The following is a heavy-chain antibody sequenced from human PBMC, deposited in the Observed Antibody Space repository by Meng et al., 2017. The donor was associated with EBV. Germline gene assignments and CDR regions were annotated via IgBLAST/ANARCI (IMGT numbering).Heavy chain of an antibody. CDR2: IYYSGST. CDR3: ARSSPVRFGELSN. J-gene: IGHJ4*02. D-gene: IGHD3-10*01. V-gene: IGHV4-39*07. Sequence: QLQLQESGPGLVKPSXXXXLTXXVSSGSISSSSYYWGWIRQPPGKGLEWIGSIYYSGSTYYNPSLKSRVTISVDTSKNQFSLKLSSVTAADTAVYYCARSSPVRFGELSNWGQGTLVTVSS. CDR1: SGSISSSSYY.